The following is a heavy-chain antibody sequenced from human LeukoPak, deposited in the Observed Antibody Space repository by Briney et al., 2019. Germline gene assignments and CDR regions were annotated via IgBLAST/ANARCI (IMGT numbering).Heavy chain of an antibody. CDR2: IKQDGSEK. CDR3: AGERPSSSWYAF. Sequence: GGSLRLYCAASEFTFSTYLMTWVRQAPGKGLEWVANIKQDGSEKYYADSVRGRFTISRDDGKKSLYLQMNSLRVEDTAVYYCAGERPSSSWYAFWGQGTLVTVSS. J-gene: IGHJ5*01. CDR1: EFTFSTYL. D-gene: IGHD6-13*01. V-gene: IGHV3-7*01.